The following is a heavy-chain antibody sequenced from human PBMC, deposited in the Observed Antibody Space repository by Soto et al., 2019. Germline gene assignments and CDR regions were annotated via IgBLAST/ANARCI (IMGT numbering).Heavy chain of an antibody. J-gene: IGHJ5*02. CDR3: AKDDCSGGSCYAIGWFDP. Sequence: EVQLLESGGGLVQPGGSLRLSCAASGFTFSSYAMSWVRQAPGKGLEWVSAISGSGGSTYYADSVKGRFTISRDNSKNTRYLQMNSLRAEDTAVYYCAKDDCSGGSCYAIGWFDPWGQGTLVTVSS. V-gene: IGHV3-23*01. CDR2: ISGSGGST. D-gene: IGHD2-15*01. CDR1: GFTFSSYA.